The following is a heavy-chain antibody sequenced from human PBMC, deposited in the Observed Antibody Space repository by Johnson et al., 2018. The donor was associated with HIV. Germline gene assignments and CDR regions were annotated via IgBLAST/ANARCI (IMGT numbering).Heavy chain of an antibody. D-gene: IGHD1-26*01. CDR3: ARALGATYAFDI. V-gene: IGHV3-23*04. Sequence: EVQLVESGGGVVQPGGSLRLSCAASGFTFSSYAMSWVRQAPGKGLEWVSVISGSGGFTYYADSVKGRFTISRENAKNSLYLQMNSLRAGDTAVYYCARALGATYAFDIWGQGTMVTVSS. J-gene: IGHJ3*02. CDR2: ISGSGGFT. CDR1: GFTFSSYA.